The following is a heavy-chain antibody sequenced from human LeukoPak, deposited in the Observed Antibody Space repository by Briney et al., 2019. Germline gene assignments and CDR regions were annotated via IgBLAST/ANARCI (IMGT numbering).Heavy chain of an antibody. D-gene: IGHD2-15*01. CDR3: ARGAGYCSGDSCPQSNYYYGMDV. V-gene: IGHV4-4*07. CDR2: IYTSGST. CDR1: GSSIYSYY. Sequence: SETLSLTCTVSGSSIYSYYWNWIRQPAGKGLEWIERIYTSGSTNYNPSLKSRVTMSVDTSKNQFSLKLSSVTAADTAMYYCARGAGYCSGDSCPQSNYYYGMDVWGQGTTVTVSS. J-gene: IGHJ6*02.